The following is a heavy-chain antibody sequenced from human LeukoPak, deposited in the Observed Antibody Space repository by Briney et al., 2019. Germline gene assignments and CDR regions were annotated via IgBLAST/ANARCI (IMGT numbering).Heavy chain of an antibody. Sequence: SETLSLTCTVSGGSISSYYWSWIRQPPGKGLEWIGYIYYSGSTNYSPSLKSRVTISVDTSKNQFSLKLSSVTAADTAVYYCARVEGGYYSFDYWGQGTLVTVSS. J-gene: IGHJ4*02. CDR1: GGSISSYY. CDR2: IYYSGST. D-gene: IGHD3-3*01. V-gene: IGHV4-59*12. CDR3: ARVEGGYYSFDY.